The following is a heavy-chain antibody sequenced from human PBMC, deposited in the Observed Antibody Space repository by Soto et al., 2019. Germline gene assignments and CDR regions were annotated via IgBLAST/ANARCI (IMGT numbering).Heavy chain of an antibody. J-gene: IGHJ4*02. CDR1: GGSFSGYY. CDR3: AGRGLNYGDFQAPQNYFDY. D-gene: IGHD4-17*01. CDR2: INHSGST. V-gene: IGHV4-34*01. Sequence: SETLSLTCAVYGGSFSGYYWSWIRQPPGKGLEWIGEINHSGSTNYNPSLKSRVTISVDTSKNQFSLKLSSVTAADTAVYYCAGRGLNYGDFQAPQNYFDYWGQGTLVTVSS.